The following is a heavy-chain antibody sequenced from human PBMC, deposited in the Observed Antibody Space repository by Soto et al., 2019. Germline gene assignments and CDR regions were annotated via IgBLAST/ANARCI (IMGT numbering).Heavy chain of an antibody. CDR2: IWYDGSNK. J-gene: IGHJ5*02. V-gene: IGHV3-33*01. Sequence: VQLVESGGGVVQPGRSLRLSCAASGFTFSSYGMHWVRQAPGKGLEWVAVIWYDGSNKYYADSVKGRFTISRDNSKNTLYLQMNSLRAEDTAVYYCAREILTGYPNWFDPWGQGTLVTVSS. CDR3: AREILTGYPNWFDP. CDR1: GFTFSSYG. D-gene: IGHD3-9*01.